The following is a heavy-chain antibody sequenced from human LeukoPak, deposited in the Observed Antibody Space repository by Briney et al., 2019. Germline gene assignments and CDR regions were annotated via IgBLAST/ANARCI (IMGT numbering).Heavy chain of an antibody. D-gene: IGHD1-26*01. V-gene: IGHV3-23*01. CDR2: ISGSGGST. Sequence: GGSLRLSCAASGFTFSSYGMSWVRQAPGKWLEWVSAISGSGGSTYYADSVKGRFTISRDNSKNTLYLQMNSLRAEDTALYYCAKDHRYSGSYFDYWGQGTLVTVSS. CDR3: AKDHRYSGSYFDY. J-gene: IGHJ4*02. CDR1: GFTFSSYG.